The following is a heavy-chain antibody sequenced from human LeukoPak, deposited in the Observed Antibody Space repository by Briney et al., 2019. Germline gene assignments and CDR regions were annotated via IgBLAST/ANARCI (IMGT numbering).Heavy chain of an antibody. CDR1: GYTFTSYD. J-gene: IGHJ5*02. D-gene: IGHD2-2*01. CDR3: ARGLRTCSSTSCPRANWFDP. Sequence: ASVKVSCKASGYTFTSYDINWVRQATGQGLEWMGWMNPNSGNTGYAQKFQGRVTMTRNTSISTAYMELSSLRSEDTAVYYCARGLRTCSSTSCPRANWFDPWGQGTLVTVSS. V-gene: IGHV1-8*01. CDR2: MNPNSGNT.